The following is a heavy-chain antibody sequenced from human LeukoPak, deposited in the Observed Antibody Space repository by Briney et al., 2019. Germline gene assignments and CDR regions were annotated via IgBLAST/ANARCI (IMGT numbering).Heavy chain of an antibody. CDR1: GYTFTGYY. V-gene: IGHV1-2*06. CDR3: ARDGEHCSSTSCYGHYYYYMDV. Sequence: ASVKVSCKASGYTFTGYYIHWVRQAPGQGLEWMGRINPNSGGTNYAQKFQGRVTMTRDTSISTAYMELSRLRSDDTAVYYCARDGEHCSSTSCYGHYYYYMDVWGKGITVTVSS. J-gene: IGHJ6*03. D-gene: IGHD2-2*01. CDR2: INPNSGGT.